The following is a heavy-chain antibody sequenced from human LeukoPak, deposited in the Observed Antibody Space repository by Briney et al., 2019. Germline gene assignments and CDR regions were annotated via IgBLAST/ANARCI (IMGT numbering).Heavy chain of an antibody. J-gene: IGHJ4*02. D-gene: IGHD3-10*01. CDR3: ARDLVIDLGSYGH. CDR2: ISGRGTP. V-gene: IGHV3-69-1*01. CDR1: GFTFSNTW. Sequence: GGSLRLSCAASGFTFSNTWMHWVRQAPGKGLVWVSGISGRGTPYYADFVKGRFTISRDNAKNTLYLEVNSLRDEDTAVYYCARDLVIDLGSYGHWGPGSVVIVSS.